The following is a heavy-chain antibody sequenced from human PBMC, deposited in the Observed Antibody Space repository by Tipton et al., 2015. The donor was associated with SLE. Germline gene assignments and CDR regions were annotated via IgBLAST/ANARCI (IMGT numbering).Heavy chain of an antibody. CDR3: ARDPYSSSWYQYFQH. D-gene: IGHD6-13*01. V-gene: IGHV3-30-3*01. CDR2: ISYDGSNK. J-gene: IGHJ1*01. Sequence: SLRLSCAASGFTFSSYAMHWVRQAPGKGLEWVAVISYDGSNKYYADSVKGRFTISRDNSKNTLYLQMNSLRAEDTAVYYCARDPYSSSWYQYFQHWGQGTLVTVSS. CDR1: GFTFSSYA.